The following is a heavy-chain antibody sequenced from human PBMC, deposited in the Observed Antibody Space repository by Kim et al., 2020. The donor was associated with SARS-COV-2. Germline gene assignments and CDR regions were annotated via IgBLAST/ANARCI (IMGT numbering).Heavy chain of an antibody. CDR2: T. Sequence: TYSADSGNGRLTISRDNSKNTLYLEMNSLRAEDTAVYYWAKGNFDWLYTHEFDYGGQGTLVTVSS. V-gene: IGHV3-23*01. D-gene: IGHD3-9*01. J-gene: IGHJ4*02. CDR3: AKGNFDWLYTHEFDY.